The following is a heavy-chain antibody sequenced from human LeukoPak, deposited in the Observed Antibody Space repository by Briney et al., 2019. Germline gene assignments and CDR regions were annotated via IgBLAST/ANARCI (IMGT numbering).Heavy chain of an antibody. CDR3: AREFSGTSIAARVFDS. D-gene: IGHD6-6*01. CDR2: ICYSGST. J-gene: IGHJ4*02. V-gene: IGHV4-59*12. Sequence: PSETLSLTCTVSGGSISSYYWSWIRQPPGKGLEWIGYICYSGSTNYNPSLKSRVTISVDTSKNQFSLNLSSVTAADTAMYYCAREFSGTSIAARVFDSWGQGTLVTVSS. CDR1: GGSISSYY.